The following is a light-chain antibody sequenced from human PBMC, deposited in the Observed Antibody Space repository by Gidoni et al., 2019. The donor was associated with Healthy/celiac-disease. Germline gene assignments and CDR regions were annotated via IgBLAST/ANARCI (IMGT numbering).Light chain of an antibody. Sequence: DIQMTQYPSSLSASVGDRVTITCRASQSISSYLHWYQQKPGKAPKLLIYAASSLQSGVPSRFSGSGSGTDFTLTISSLQPEDFATYYCQQSYSTPITFGQGTRLEIK. J-gene: IGKJ5*01. V-gene: IGKV1-39*01. CDR3: QQSYSTPIT. CDR1: QSISSY. CDR2: AAS.